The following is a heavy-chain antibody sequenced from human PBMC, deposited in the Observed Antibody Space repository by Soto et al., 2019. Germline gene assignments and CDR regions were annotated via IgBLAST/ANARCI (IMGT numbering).Heavy chain of an antibody. CDR3: AHRHDLGGFDI. V-gene: IGHV2-5*01. J-gene: IGHJ3*02. CDR2: INWNDDE. D-gene: IGHD2-15*01. Sequence: ASGPTLVNPTQTLTLTCTFSGFSLNTRAVGVGWIRQAPGKALEWLALINWNDDERYSPSLKDRLTITKDTSKNNVVLTMTNIDPVETATYYCAHRHDLGGFDIWGQGTTVTVSS. CDR1: GFSLNTRAVG.